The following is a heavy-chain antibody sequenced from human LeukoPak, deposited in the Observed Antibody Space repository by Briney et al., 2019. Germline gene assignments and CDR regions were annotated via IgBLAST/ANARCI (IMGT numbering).Heavy chain of an antibody. CDR1: GGTFSSYA. J-gene: IGHJ4*02. CDR3: AREGGYSYGYYFDY. CDR2: IIPIFGTA. D-gene: IGHD5-18*01. Sequence: GSSVKVSCKASGGTFSSYAISWVRQAPGQGLEWMGGIIPIFGTANYAQKFQGRVTITADKSTSTAYMELSSLRSEDTTVYYCAREGGYSYGYYFDYWGQGTLVTVSS. V-gene: IGHV1-69*06.